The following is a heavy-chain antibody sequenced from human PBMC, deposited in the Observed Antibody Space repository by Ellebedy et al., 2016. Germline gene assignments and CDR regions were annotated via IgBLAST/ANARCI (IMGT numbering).Heavy chain of an antibody. J-gene: IGHJ4*02. V-gene: IGHV4-34*01. D-gene: IGHD6-13*01. CDR2: INHSGST. CDR1: GGSFSGYY. CDR3: ARVPIEAADRGFGY. Sequence: GSLRLXXAVYGGSFSGYYWSWIRQPPGKGLEWIGEINHSGSTNYNPSLKSRVTISVDTSKNQFSLKLSSVTAADTAVYYCARVPIEAADRGFGYWGQGTLVTVSS.